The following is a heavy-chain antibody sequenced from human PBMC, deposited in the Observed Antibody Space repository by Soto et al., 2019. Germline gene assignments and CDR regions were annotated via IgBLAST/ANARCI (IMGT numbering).Heavy chain of an antibody. J-gene: IGHJ3*02. CDR1: GFTFRSSG. Sequence: QVPLVESGGGVVQPGRSLTLSCAVSGFTFRSSGMHWVRQAPGKGLEWVAVIWYDGSTKYYADSVKGRFTISRDSSKNTLYLQMNSLRAEDTAVYYCTRDLSRPVNNMNDAFRIWGQGTTVTVSS. CDR3: TRDLSRPVNNMNDAFRI. D-gene: IGHD4-17*01. V-gene: IGHV3-33*01. CDR2: IWYDGSTK.